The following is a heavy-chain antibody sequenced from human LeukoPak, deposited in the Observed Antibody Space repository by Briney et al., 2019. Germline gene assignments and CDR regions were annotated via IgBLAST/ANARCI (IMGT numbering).Heavy chain of an antibody. CDR2: IYYSGST. D-gene: IGHD5-18*01. CDR3: AGTVDTAMVTDWYFDL. J-gene: IGHJ2*01. V-gene: IGHV4-59*01. CDR1: GGSISSYY. Sequence: SETLSLTCTVSGGSISSYYWSWIRQPPGKGLEWIGHIYYSGSTNYNPSLKSRVTISVDTSKNQFSLKLSSVTAADTAVYYCAGTVDTAMVTDWYFDLWGRGTLVTVSS.